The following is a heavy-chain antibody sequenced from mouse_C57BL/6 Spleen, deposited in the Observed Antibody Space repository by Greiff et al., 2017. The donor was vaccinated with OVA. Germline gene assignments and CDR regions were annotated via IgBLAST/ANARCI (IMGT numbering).Heavy chain of an antibody. J-gene: IGHJ3*01. CDR1: GYTFTDYN. V-gene: IGHV1-22*01. CDR2: INPNNGGT. D-gene: IGHD2-1*01. CDR3: ARREDYGTWFAY. Sequence: EVQLQQSGPELVKPGASVKLSCKASGYTFTDYNMHWVKQSPGKSLEWIGYINPNNGGTSYNQKFKGKATLTVNKSSSTAYMELRSLTSEDSAVYYCARREDYGTWFAYWGQGTLVTVSA.